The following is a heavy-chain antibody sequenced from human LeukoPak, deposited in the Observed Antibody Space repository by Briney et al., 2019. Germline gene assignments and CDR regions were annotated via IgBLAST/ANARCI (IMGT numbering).Heavy chain of an antibody. J-gene: IGHJ5*02. D-gene: IGHD4-17*01. CDR1: GYTFTGYY. Sequence: ASVKVSCKASGYTFTGYYMHWVRQAPGQGLEWMGWINPNSGGTNYALKFQGRVTMTRDTSISTVYMELSRLRSDDTAVYYCARDPDYGPSNWFDPWGQGTLVTVSS. CDR3: ARDPDYGPSNWFDP. V-gene: IGHV1-2*02. CDR2: INPNSGGT.